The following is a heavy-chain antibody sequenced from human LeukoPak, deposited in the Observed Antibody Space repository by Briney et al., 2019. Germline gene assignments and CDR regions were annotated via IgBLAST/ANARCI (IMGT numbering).Heavy chain of an antibody. Sequence: GGSLRLSCAASGFTFSSYSMNWVRQAPGKGLEWVSYVSSASGSIYYADSVKGRFTISRDNAKNSLFLQMNSLRAEDTAVYYCARLPAYCSSTSCYYDYWGQGTLVTVSS. CDR3: ARLPAYCSSTSCYYDY. CDR2: VSSASGSI. CDR1: GFTFSSYS. D-gene: IGHD2-2*01. V-gene: IGHV3-48*04. J-gene: IGHJ4*02.